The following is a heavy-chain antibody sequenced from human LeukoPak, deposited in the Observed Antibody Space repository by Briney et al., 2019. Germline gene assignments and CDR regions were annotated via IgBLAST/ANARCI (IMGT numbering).Heavy chain of an antibody. V-gene: IGHV3-48*01. J-gene: IGHJ5*02. CDR1: GFTFSSYS. CDR2: ISSSSSTI. CDR3: AREPYSGSYP. Sequence: GSLRLSCAASGFTFSSYSMNWVRQAPGKGLEWVSYISSSSSTIYYADSVKGRFTISRDNAKNSLYLQMNSLRAEDTAVYYCAREPYSGSYPWGQGTLVTVSS. D-gene: IGHD1-26*01.